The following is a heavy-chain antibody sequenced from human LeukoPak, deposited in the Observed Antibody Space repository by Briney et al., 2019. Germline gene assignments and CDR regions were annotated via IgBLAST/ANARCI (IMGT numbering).Heavy chain of an antibody. CDR2: INHSGST. CDR1: GGSFSGYY. V-gene: IGHV4-34*01. D-gene: IGHD2/OR15-2a*01. CDR3: AGHHPRNTVDF. Sequence: SETLSLTCAVYGGSFSGYYWSWIRQPPGKGLEWIGEINHSGSTNYNPSLKSRVTISLDTSKNQFSLKRSSVTAADTAVYYCAGHHPRNTVDFWGQGTLVTVSS. J-gene: IGHJ4*02.